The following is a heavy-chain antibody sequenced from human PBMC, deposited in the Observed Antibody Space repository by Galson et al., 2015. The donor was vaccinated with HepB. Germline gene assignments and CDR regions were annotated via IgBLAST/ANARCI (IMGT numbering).Heavy chain of an antibody. CDR2: IIPILGIV. D-gene: IGHD3-10*01. CDR1: GGTFSSYV. CDR3: ARGSGYGSGIPGYFDY. Sequence: SVKVSCKASGGTFSSYVITWVRQAPGQGLEWMGRIIPILGIVNDAQKFQGRVTITADKSTSTAYMELSSLRSEDTAVYYCARGSGYGSGIPGYFDYWGQGTLVTVSS. J-gene: IGHJ4*02. V-gene: IGHV1-69*04.